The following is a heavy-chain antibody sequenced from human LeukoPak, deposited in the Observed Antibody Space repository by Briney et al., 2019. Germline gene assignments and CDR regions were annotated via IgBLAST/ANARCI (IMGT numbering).Heavy chain of an antibody. CDR2: IYTSGRT. V-gene: IGHV4-4*07. Sequence: NPSETLSLTCTVSGGSISYYYWNWIRQPAGKGLEWIGRIYTSGRTYYNPSLKSRVSMSVDTSKNQFSLKLSSVTAADTAVYYCARLSTVTTSFDYWGQGTLVTVSS. J-gene: IGHJ4*02. CDR3: ARLSTVTTSFDY. CDR1: GGSISYYY. D-gene: IGHD4-11*01.